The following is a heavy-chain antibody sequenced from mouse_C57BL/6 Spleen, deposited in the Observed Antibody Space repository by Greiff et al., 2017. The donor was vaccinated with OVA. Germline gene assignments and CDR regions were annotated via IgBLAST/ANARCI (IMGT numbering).Heavy chain of an antibody. CDR2: ISSGSSTI. D-gene: IGHD1-1*01. V-gene: IGHV5-17*01. CDR3: ARGGHGSSYYYAMDY. CDR1: GFTFSDYG. J-gene: IGHJ4*01. Sequence: EVMLVESGGGLVKPGGSLKLSCAASGFTFSDYGMHWVRQAPEKGLEWVAYISSGSSTIYYADTVKGRFTISRDNAKNTLFLQMTSLRSEDTAMYYWARGGHGSSYYYAMDYWGQGTSVTVSS.